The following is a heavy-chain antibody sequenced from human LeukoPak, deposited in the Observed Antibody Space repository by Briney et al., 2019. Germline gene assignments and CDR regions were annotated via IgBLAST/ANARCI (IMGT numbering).Heavy chain of an antibody. CDR3: TKNSYYDFWSGYLYST. D-gene: IGHD3-3*01. CDR1: GFTFSSYA. CDR2: ISGSGSST. J-gene: IGHJ4*02. V-gene: IGHV3-23*01. Sequence: PGGSLRLSCAASGFTFSSYAMSWVRQAPGKGLEWVSTISGSGSSTYYADSVKGRFTISRDNSKNTLYLQMNSLRAEDTAVYYCTKNSYYDFWSGYLYSTWGQGTLVTVSS.